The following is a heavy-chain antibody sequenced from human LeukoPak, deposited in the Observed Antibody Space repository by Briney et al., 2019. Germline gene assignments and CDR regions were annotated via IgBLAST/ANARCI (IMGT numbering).Heavy chain of an antibody. D-gene: IGHD1-1*01. CDR2: IIPMFGTA. CDR3: ARGPELERFDY. Sequence: SVKVSCRASGGTFSSYAISWVRQAPGQGLEWMGGIIPMFGTANYAQKFQGRVTITTDESTSTAYMELSSLRSEDTAVYYCARGPELERFDYWGQGTLVTVSS. V-gene: IGHV1-69*05. J-gene: IGHJ4*02. CDR1: GGTFSSYA.